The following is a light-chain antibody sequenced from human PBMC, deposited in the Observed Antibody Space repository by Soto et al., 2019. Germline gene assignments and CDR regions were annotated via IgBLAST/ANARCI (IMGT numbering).Light chain of an antibody. CDR1: SSDVGGYNY. CDR3: SSYTSTRTLL. Sequence: QSVLTQPASVSGSPGQSITISCTGTSSDVGGYNYDSWCQQHPGKAPKLMIYEVSSRPSGISNRFSDSKSGNTASLTISGLQAEDEADYYCSSYTSTRTLLFGGGTKLTVL. J-gene: IGLJ2*01. V-gene: IGLV2-14*01. CDR2: EVS.